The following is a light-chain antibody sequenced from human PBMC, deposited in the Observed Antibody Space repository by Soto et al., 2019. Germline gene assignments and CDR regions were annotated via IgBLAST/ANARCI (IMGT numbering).Light chain of an antibody. Sequence: DIQMTQSPSTLSASVGDRVTITCRASQSINSLLAWFQQKPGKAPEILIYKASSLESGVPSRFSGSGSGTGFTLTISSLQPDDFATYYCLQYYDYRTFGQGTKVDIK. CDR1: QSINSL. CDR3: LQYYDYRT. V-gene: IGKV1-5*03. J-gene: IGKJ1*01. CDR2: KAS.